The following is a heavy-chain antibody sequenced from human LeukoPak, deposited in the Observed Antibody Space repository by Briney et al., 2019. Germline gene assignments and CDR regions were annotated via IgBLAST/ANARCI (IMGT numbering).Heavy chain of an antibody. Sequence: SETLSLTCTVSGVSISSYYWGWIRQPPGKGLDWIASIHYSGTTYYNPSLKSRVTISVDTSKNHFSLKLSSVTAADTAVYYCARGPTYQPIDSWGQGTLVTVSS. V-gene: IGHV4-39*02. CDR1: GVSISSYY. CDR3: ARGPTYQPIDS. J-gene: IGHJ4*02. CDR2: IHYSGTT. D-gene: IGHD2-2*01.